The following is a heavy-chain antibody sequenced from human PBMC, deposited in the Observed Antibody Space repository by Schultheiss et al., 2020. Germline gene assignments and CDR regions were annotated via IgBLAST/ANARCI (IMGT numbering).Heavy chain of an antibody. J-gene: IGHJ4*02. CDR1: GFTFSSYS. CDR2: IKQDGSEK. CDR3: ARGGYGRHYFDY. Sequence: GGSLRLSCAASGFTFSSYSMSWVRQAPGKGLEWVANIKQDGSEKYYVDSVKGRFTISRDNAKNSLYLQMNSLRAEDTAVYYCARGGYGRHYFDYWGQGTLVTVSS. D-gene: IGHD6-25*01. V-gene: IGHV3-7*04.